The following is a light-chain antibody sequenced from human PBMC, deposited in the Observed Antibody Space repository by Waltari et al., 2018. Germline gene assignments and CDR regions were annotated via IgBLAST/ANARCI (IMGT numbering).Light chain of an antibody. CDR2: DVN. CDR3: RSPSTENLVL. Sequence: QSALTQPAPVSASPGQSITISGTGTSVDLGGSDFVSWYQHHPGSAPKVLIFDVNHRPSGISDRFSGSKSGNTASLTISGLQPEDDADYYCRSPSTENLVLFGGGTKVTVL. CDR1: SVDLGGSDF. V-gene: IGLV2-14*01. J-gene: IGLJ2*01.